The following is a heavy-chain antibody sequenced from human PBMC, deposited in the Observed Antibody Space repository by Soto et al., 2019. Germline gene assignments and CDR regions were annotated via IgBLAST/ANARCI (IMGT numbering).Heavy chain of an antibody. J-gene: IGHJ5*02. Sequence: SETLSLTCTVSGGSISGGDYYWSWIRQPPGKGLEWIGYIYYSGSTYYNPSLKSRVTISVDTSKNQFSLKLSSVTAADTAVYYCARVGGLITMIESGNWFDPWGQGTLVTVSS. D-gene: IGHD3-22*01. CDR2: IYYSGST. CDR1: GGSISGGDYY. V-gene: IGHV4-30-4*01. CDR3: ARVGGLITMIESGNWFDP.